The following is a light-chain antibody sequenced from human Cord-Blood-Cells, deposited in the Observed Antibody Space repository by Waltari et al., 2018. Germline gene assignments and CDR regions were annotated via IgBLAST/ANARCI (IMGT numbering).Light chain of an antibody. CDR3: QAWDSSTVV. J-gene: IGLJ2*01. CDR2: QDS. CDR1: KLGDKY. V-gene: IGLV3-1*01. Sequence: SYELTQPPSVSVSPGQTASITCSGDKLGDKYDCWYQQTPGQSPVLVIYQDSKRPSGIPDRFSGSNSGNTATLTISGTQAMDEADYYCQAWDSSTVVFGGGTKLTVL.